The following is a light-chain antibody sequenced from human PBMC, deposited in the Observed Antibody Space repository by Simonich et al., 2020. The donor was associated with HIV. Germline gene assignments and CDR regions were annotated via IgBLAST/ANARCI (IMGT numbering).Light chain of an antibody. CDR3: MQALQTPWT. CDR2: AAS. CDR1: QGISNS. J-gene: IGKJ1*01. Sequence: DIQMTQSPSSLSASVGDRVTITCRASQGISNSLAWYQQNPGKAPKLLLYAASRLESGVPSRFSGSGSGTDFTLKISRVEAEDVGVYYCMQALQTPWTFGQGTKVEIK. V-gene: IGKV1-NL1*01.